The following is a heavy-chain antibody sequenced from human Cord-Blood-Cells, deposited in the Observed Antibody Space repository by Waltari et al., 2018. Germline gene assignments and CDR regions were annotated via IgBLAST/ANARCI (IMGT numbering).Heavy chain of an antibody. J-gene: IGHJ4*02. CDR2: ISSSSSYI. Sequence: EVQLVESGGGLVKPGGSRRPSCAASVLTFSSYTMHWVRQAPGKGLEWVSSISSSSSYIYYADSVKGRFTISRDNAKNSLYLQMNSLRAEDTAVYYCARDRSYYDYWGQGTLVTVSS. CDR3: ARDRSYYDY. CDR1: VLTFSSYT. V-gene: IGHV3-21*01.